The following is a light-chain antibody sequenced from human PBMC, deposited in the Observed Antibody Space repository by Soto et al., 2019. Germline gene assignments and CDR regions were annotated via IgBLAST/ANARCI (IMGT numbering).Light chain of an antibody. Sequence: EMVLTQSPGTLSLSPGERATLSCRASQSVSSSYLAWYQQKPGQAPRLLIYDSSSRATGIPDRFSGSGSGTDFTLTISRLEPEDFAVYFCQQYGSSPYTFGQGTKLEIK. J-gene: IGKJ2*01. CDR1: QSVSSSY. CDR2: DSS. CDR3: QQYGSSPYT. V-gene: IGKV3-20*01.